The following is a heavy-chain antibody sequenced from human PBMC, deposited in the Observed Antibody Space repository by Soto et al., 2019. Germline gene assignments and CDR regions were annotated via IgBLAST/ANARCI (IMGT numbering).Heavy chain of an antibody. CDR3: AKAYGSGSYPSTLCLGY. D-gene: IGHD3-10*01. J-gene: IGHJ4*02. CDR1: GSTFSSYA. CDR2: ISGSGGST. V-gene: IGHV3-23*01. Sequence: GSLRLSCAASGSTFSSYAMSWVRQAPGKGLEWVSAISGSGGSTYYADSVKGRFTISRDNSKNTLYLQMNSLRAEDTAVYYCAKAYGSGSYPSTLCLGYWCQGHLVTVSS.